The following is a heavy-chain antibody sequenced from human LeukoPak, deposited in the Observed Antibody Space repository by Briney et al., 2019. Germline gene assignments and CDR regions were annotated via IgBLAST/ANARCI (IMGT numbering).Heavy chain of an antibody. CDR1: GGSISSSDYF. D-gene: IGHD2-21*01. CDR3: ARHRRTYSWYFDL. CDR2: VFYSGST. V-gene: IGHV4-39*01. Sequence: KSSETLSLTCTVSGGSISSSDYFWGWIRQPPGKGLEWIGTVFYSGSTYYNPSLKSRVTISIDTSKNQFSLKLSSVTAADTSIYYCARHRRTYSWYFDLWGRGTLVTVSS. J-gene: IGHJ2*01.